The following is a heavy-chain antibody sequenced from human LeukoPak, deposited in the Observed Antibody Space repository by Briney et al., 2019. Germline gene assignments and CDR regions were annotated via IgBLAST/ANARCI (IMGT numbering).Heavy chain of an antibody. CDR2: ISWNSGSI. Sequence: GRSLRLSCAASGFTFDDYAMHWVRQAPGKGLEWVSGISWNSGSIGYADSVKGRFTISRDNAKNSLYLQMNSLRAEDTALYYCAKDRDAAGRYYFDYWGQGTLVTVSS. CDR1: GFTFDDYA. CDR3: AKDRDAAGRYYFDY. J-gene: IGHJ4*02. D-gene: IGHD6-13*01. V-gene: IGHV3-9*01.